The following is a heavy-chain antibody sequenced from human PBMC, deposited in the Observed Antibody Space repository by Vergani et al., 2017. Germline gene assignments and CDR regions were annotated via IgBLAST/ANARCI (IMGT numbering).Heavy chain of an antibody. CDR3: AGGNPGLYGSGLDP. J-gene: IGHJ5*02. CDR1: GYTFSSYG. V-gene: IGHV1-18*04. D-gene: IGHD3-10*01. Sequence: QVQLVKSGAEVKKPGASVKVSCKASGYTFSSYGISWVRQAPGKGLEWMGWTSGYNGNTNYATRLQGRVTMTTDTSTSTAYMELRGLRSDDTAVYYCAGGNPGLYGSGLDPWGQGTLVTVSS. CDR2: TSGYNGNT.